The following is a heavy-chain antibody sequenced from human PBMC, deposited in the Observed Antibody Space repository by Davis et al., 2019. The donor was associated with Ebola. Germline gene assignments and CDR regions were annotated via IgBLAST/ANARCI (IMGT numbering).Heavy chain of an antibody. J-gene: IGHJ6*02. V-gene: IGHV4-39*07. CDR2: INHSGST. Sequence: MPSETLSLTCTVSGGPISSSSYYLGWIRQPPGKGPGWIGEINHSGSTNYNPSLKSRVTISVDTSKNQFSLKLSSVTAADTAVYYCARGGIQLWLMDYYYYGMDVWGQGTTVTVSS. CDR3: ARGGIQLWLMDYYYYGMDV. D-gene: IGHD5-18*01. CDR1: GGPISSSSYY.